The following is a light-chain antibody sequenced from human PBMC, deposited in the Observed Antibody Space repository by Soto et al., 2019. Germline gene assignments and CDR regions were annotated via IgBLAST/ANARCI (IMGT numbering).Light chain of an antibody. J-gene: IGKJ4*01. V-gene: IGKV3-11*01. Sequence: EIVLTQSPVTLSLSPGERATLSCRASQSVSNNLAWYQQKPGQAPRLLIYDAPNRATGIPARFSGSGSGTDFTLTISSLEPEDFAVYYCHQRSNWPLTFGGGNKVDIK. CDR3: HQRSNWPLT. CDR2: DAP. CDR1: QSVSNN.